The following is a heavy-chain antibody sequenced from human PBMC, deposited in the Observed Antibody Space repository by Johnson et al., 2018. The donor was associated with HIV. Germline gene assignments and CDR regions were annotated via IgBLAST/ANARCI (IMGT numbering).Heavy chain of an antibody. CDR2: INWNGGST. CDR3: ARDRYSSGWVSAFDI. V-gene: IGHV3-20*04. J-gene: IGHJ3*02. Sequence: VQLVESGGGVVQPGRSLRLSCAASGFTFSSYAMHWVRQAPGKGLEWVSGINWNGGSTGYADSVKGRFTISRDNARNSLNVQMNSLRAEDTALYYCARDRYSSGWVSAFDIWGQGTMVTVSS. D-gene: IGHD6-19*01. CDR1: GFTFSSYA.